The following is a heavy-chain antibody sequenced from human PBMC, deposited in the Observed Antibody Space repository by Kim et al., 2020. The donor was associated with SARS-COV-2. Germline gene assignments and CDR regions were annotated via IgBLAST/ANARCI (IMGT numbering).Heavy chain of an antibody. CDR2: INHSGNT. D-gene: IGHD3-3*01. V-gene: IGHV4-34*01. J-gene: IGHJ4*02. Sequence: SETLSLTCDVYGGSFSGYYWSWIRQSPGKGLEWIGEINHSGNTKYNPSLKSRVTMSVDTSKNQLSLKLSSVTAADTAVYYCARGPAISRFLEWLSWMDYWGQGTLVTVSS. CDR1: GGSFSGYY. CDR3: ARGPAISRFLEWLSWMDY.